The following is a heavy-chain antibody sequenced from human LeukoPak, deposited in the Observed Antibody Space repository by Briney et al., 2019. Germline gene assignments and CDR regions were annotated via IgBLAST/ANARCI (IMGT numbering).Heavy chain of an antibody. V-gene: IGHV3-21*01. CDR3: ARYFDRYDAFDI. Sequence: PGGSLRLSCAASGFTFSSYGMNWVRQAPGKGLEWVSSISSSSSYIYYADSVKGRFTISRDNAKNSLYLQMNSLRAEDTAVYYCARYFDRYDAFDIWGQGTMVTVSS. D-gene: IGHD3-9*01. CDR1: GFTFSSYG. J-gene: IGHJ3*02. CDR2: ISSSSSYI.